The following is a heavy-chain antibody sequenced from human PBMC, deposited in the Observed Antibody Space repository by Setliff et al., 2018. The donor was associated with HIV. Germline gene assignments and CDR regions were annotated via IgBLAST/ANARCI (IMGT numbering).Heavy chain of an antibody. CDR3: ATAGEMATIGYYYYYMGV. D-gene: IGHD3-10*01. CDR1: GGTFRRSA. Sequence: ASVKVSCKASGGTFRRSAVSWVRQAPGQGLEWMGGIIPMFGTTNFAQKFQDRVTITADESTSTVYMELSSLRSEDTAVYYCATAGEMATIGYYYYYMGVWGEGTTVTVSS. J-gene: IGHJ6*03. V-gene: IGHV1-69*13. CDR2: IIPMFGTT.